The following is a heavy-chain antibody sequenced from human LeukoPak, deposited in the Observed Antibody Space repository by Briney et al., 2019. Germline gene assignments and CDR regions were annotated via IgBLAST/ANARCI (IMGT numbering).Heavy chain of an antibody. D-gene: IGHD3-22*01. J-gene: IGHJ4*02. V-gene: IGHV3-21*01. CDR3: ARDPYYYDSSGYGNPDY. CDR2: ISSSSSYI. CDR1: GFTFSSYS. Sequence: GGSLRLSCAASGFTFSSYSMNWVRRAPGKGLEWVSSISSSSSYIYYADSVKGRFTISRDNAKNSLYLQMNSLRAEDTAVYYCARDPYYYDSSGYGNPDYWGQGTLVTVSS.